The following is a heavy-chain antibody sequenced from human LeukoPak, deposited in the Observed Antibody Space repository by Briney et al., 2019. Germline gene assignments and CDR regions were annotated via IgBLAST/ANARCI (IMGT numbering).Heavy chain of an antibody. CDR2: IYYSGST. CDR1: GGSISSYN. V-gene: IGHV4-59*08. Sequence: SETLSLTCTVSGGSISSYNWSWIRQPPGKGLEWIGYIYYSGSTNYNPSLKSRVTISVDTSKNQFSLKLSSVTAADTAVYYCARLSAIRYGMDVWGQGTTVTVSS. D-gene: IGHD6-25*01. CDR3: ARLSAIRYGMDV. J-gene: IGHJ6*02.